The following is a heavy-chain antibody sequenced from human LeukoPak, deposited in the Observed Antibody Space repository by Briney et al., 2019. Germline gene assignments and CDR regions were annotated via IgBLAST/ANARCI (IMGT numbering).Heavy chain of an antibody. Sequence: GGSLRLSCVASGFTYRRYSMNWVRQAPGKGLEWVSVIYSGGSTYYADSVKGRFTISRDNSKNTLYLQMSSLRAEDTAVYYCAKGSLYASRAPLIEYWGQGTLVTVSS. CDR3: AKGSLYASRAPLIEY. V-gene: IGHV3-66*01. D-gene: IGHD2-8*01. CDR1: GFTYRRYS. J-gene: IGHJ4*02. CDR2: IYSGGST.